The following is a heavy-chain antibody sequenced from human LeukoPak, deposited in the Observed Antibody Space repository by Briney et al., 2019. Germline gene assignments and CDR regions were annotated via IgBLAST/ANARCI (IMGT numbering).Heavy chain of an antibody. V-gene: IGHV4-34*01. D-gene: IGHD5-18*01. Sequence: SETLSLTCAVYGGYFSGYYWSWIRQPPGKGLEWIGEINHSGSTNYNPSLKSRVTISVDTSKNQFSLKLSSVTAADTAVYYCAREDTAMVTRNPFDYWGQGTLVTVSS. CDR3: AREDTAMVTRNPFDY. CDR1: GGYFSGYY. CDR2: INHSGST. J-gene: IGHJ4*02.